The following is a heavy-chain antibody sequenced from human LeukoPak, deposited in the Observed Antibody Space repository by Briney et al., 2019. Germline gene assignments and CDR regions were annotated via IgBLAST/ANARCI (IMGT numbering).Heavy chain of an antibody. CDR1: GFTFSSYW. Sequence: PGGSLRLSCAASGFTFSSYWMTWIRQAPWKGLEWVAHIKEDATESRSVDSVKGRFTISRDNTKNSLFLQLNSLRAEDTAVYYCAKDRGLAILRDYWGQGTLVTVSS. J-gene: IGHJ4*02. CDR3: AKDRGLAILRDY. D-gene: IGHD2-15*01. CDR2: IKEDATES. V-gene: IGHV3-7*01.